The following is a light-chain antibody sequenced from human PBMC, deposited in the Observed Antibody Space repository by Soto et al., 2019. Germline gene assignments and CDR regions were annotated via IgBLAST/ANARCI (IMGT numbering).Light chain of an antibody. Sequence: EVVMTQSPATLSVSPGDKVCLSCMANQTISNMLAWYQQKPGQAPRLLIYGASSRATGIPDRFSGSGSGTDFTLTITSLEPEDFAVYFCHQRYNWPRVTFGQGTRLAIK. V-gene: IGKV3D-15*01. J-gene: IGKJ5*01. CDR2: GAS. CDR1: QTISNM. CDR3: HQRYNWPRVT.